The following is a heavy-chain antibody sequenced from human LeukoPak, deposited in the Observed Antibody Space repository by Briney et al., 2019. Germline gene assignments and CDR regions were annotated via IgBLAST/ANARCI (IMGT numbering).Heavy chain of an antibody. CDR1: GYTLRSYG. V-gene: IGHV1-18*03. Sequence: ASVKVSCKASGYTLRSYGITWVRQAPGQGLEWMGWINPNSGGTNYAQKFQGRVTMTRDTSTSTAYMELSSQRSEDIDVYYCARHPPGVIDYWGQGTLVTVST. J-gene: IGHJ4*02. CDR3: ARHPPGVIDY. D-gene: IGHD3-10*01. CDR2: INPNSGGT.